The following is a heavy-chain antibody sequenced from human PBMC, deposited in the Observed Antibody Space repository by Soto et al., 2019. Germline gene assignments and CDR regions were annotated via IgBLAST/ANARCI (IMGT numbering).Heavy chain of an antibody. Sequence: ASVKVSCKAPRDTVTSYYINWVRQAPGQGLEWMGVINPHGGSTAYAQKFKGRVTLTRDTSASTVYMEVSSLTSEDTAMYYCERSSGGNFGIIIEGTYWFVPWGKG. D-gene: IGHD1-26*01. CDR1: RDTVTSYY. CDR3: ERSSGGNFGIIIEGTYWFVP. CDR2: INPHGGST. J-gene: IGHJ5*02. V-gene: IGHV1-46*01.